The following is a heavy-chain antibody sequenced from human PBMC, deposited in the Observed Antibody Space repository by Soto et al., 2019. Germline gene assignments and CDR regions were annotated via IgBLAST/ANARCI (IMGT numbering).Heavy chain of an antibody. CDR2: IWYDGSNK. D-gene: IGHD2-8*02. J-gene: IGHJ3*02. V-gene: IGHV3-33*01. CDR3: ARERVTGGNLDAFDI. CDR1: GFTFSSYG. Sequence: QPWWSLRLSCAASGFTFSSYGMHWFRQAPGKGLEWVAVIWYDGSNKYYADSVKGRFTISRDNSKNTLYLQMNSLRAEDTAVYYCARERVTGGNLDAFDIWGQGTMVTVSS.